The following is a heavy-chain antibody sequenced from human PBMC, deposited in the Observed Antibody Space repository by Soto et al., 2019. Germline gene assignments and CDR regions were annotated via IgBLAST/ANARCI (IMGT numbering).Heavy chain of an antibody. J-gene: IGHJ6*02. D-gene: IGHD3-3*01. CDR2: IKQDGSEK. CDR3: ARGPYDFWSGRYGMDV. V-gene: IGHV3-7*03. Sequence: EVQLVESGGGLVQPGGSLRLSCAASGFTFSSYWMSWVRQAPGKGLEWVANIKQDGSEKYYVDSVKGRFTISRDNAKNSMYLQMNSRRAEDTAVYYWARGPYDFWSGRYGMDVWGQGTTVTVS. CDR1: GFTFSSYW.